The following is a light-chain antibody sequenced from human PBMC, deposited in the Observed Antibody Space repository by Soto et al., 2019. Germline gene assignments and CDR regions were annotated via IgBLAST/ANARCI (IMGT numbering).Light chain of an antibody. CDR2: SAS. V-gene: IGKV1-9*01. CDR3: QQRQSYPLT. Sequence: DIQLTQSPSFLSASVGDRVIITCRASQGISSFLAWFQQKPGKAPKLLIYSASTLQSGVPSRFSGSGSGTEFTLTISSLQPEDFATYYCQQRQSYPLTFGGGTKVDI. CDR1: QGISSF. J-gene: IGKJ4*01.